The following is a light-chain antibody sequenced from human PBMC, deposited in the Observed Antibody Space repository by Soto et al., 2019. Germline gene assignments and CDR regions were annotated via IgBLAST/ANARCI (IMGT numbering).Light chain of an antibody. CDR3: AAWDDSLNGYV. CDR2: RNN. Sequence: QSVLTQPPSASGTPGQRVTISGSGSSSNIGSNTGNWYQQLPGTAPKLLIYRNNQRPSGVPDRFSGSKSGTSASLAISGLQSEDEADYYCAAWDDSLNGYVFGTGTKVTVL. CDR1: SSNIGSNT. V-gene: IGLV1-44*01. J-gene: IGLJ1*01.